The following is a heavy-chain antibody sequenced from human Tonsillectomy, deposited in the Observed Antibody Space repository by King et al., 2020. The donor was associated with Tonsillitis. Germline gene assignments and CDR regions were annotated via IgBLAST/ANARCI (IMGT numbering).Heavy chain of an antibody. Sequence: VQLVESGAEVKKPGASVTVSCKASGYTFSSYGITWVRQAPGQGLEWMGWISTYNGNTNYAQKLQDRVTMTTDTSTGTAYMEVMSLRSDDTAVYYCARDPIRYFDWLLPAGYFDYWGQGTLVTVSS. D-gene: IGHD3-9*01. CDR3: ARDPIRYFDWLLPAGYFDY. J-gene: IGHJ4*02. CDR2: ISTYNGNT. V-gene: IGHV1-18*01. CDR1: GYTFSSYG.